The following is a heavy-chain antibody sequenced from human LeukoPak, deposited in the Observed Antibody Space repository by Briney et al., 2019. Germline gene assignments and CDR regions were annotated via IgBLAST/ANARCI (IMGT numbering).Heavy chain of an antibody. CDR3: ARDLRDIVVVPGPRLGNCPTTGGYYYYYMDV. J-gene: IGHJ6*03. V-gene: IGHV3-11*01. D-gene: IGHD2-2*01. CDR2: ISSSGSTI. Sequence: PGGSLRLSCAASGFTFSDYYMSWIRQAPGKGLEWVSYISSSGSTIYYADSVKGRFTISRDNAKNSLYLQMNSLRAEDTAVYYCARDLRDIVVVPGPRLGNCPTTGGYYYYYMDVWGKGTTVTVFS. CDR1: GFTFSDYY.